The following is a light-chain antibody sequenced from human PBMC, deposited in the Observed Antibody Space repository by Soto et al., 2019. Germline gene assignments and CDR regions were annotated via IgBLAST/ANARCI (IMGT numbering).Light chain of an antibody. V-gene: IGKV3-20*01. CDR1: QSVSNNY. CDR2: GAS. CDR3: EQYDRSPFT. Sequence: EIVWTQSPGTLSVFPGERATFFCRASQSVSNNYLAWYQQKPGQAPRLLIYGASSRATGIPDRFSGSGSETDFTLTISRLDSDYFAVYYCEQYDRSPFTFCPRAKVGIK. J-gene: IGKJ3*01.